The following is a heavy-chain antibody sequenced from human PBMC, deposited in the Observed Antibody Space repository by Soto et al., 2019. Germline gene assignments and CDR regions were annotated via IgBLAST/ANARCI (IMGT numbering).Heavy chain of an antibody. D-gene: IGHD2-21*02. V-gene: IGHV3-21*01. CDR1: GFTFSSYS. Sequence: PGGSLRLSCAASGFTFSSYSTNWVRQAPGKGLEWVSSISSSSSYIYYADSVKGRFTISRDNAKNSLYLQMNSLRAEDTAVYYCARELEVVTALDYWGQGTLVTVSS. CDR3: ARELEVVTALDY. CDR2: ISSSSSYI. J-gene: IGHJ4*02.